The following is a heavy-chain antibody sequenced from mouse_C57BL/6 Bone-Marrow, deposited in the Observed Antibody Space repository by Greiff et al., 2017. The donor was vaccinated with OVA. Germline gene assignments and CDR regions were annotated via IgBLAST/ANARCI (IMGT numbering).Heavy chain of an antibody. Sequence: EVQLQESGTVLARPGASVKMSCKTSGYTFTSYWMHWVKQRPGQGLEWLGAIYPGNSDTSYNQKFKGKAKLTAATSASTAYMELSSLTNEDSAVYYFTRSYYGSSYPFAYWGQGTLVTVSA. V-gene: IGHV1-5*01. D-gene: IGHD1-1*01. J-gene: IGHJ3*01. CDR3: TRSYYGSSYPFAY. CDR1: GYTFTSYW. CDR2: IYPGNSDT.